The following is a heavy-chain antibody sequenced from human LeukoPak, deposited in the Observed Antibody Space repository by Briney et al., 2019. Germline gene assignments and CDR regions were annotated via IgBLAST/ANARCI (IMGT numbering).Heavy chain of an antibody. CDR1: GFTFSGSA. CDR3: AGGRGWYSPDY. J-gene: IGHJ4*02. CDR2: ITSKPNSYET. D-gene: IGHD6-19*01. Sequence: GGSLRLSCAAPGFTFSGSAVHWVRQASGKGLEWVGRITSKPNSYETVYAASMNGRFTISRDDSKNTAYLQMNSLKTEDTAVYYCAGGRGWYSPDYWGQGTLVTVPS. V-gene: IGHV3-73*01.